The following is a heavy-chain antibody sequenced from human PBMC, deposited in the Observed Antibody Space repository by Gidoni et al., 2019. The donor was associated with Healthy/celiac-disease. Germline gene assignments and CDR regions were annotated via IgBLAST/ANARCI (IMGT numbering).Heavy chain of an antibody. V-gene: IGHV3-30*04. CDR1: GFTFSSYA. CDR2: ISYDGSNK. Sequence: QVQLVESGGGVVQPGRSLRLSCAASGFTFSSYAMHWVRQAPGKGLAWVAVISYDGSNKYYADSVKGRFTISRDNSKNTLYLQMNSLRAEDTAVYYCARQWGPSGRVGYFDLWGRGTLVTVSS. J-gene: IGHJ2*01. CDR3: ARQWGPSGRVGYFDL. D-gene: IGHD1-26*01.